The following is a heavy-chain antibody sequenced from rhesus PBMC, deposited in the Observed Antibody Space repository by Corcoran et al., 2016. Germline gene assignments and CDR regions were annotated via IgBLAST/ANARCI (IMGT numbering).Heavy chain of an antibody. V-gene: IGHV4-147*01. CDR2: VFGDGGST. Sequence: QVQLQESGPGLVKPSETLSLTCAVSGASVNSNAWSWIRQPPGKGLEWIGRVFGDGGSTRSTPSLTSRVTISRDTSKNQFSLKLDSVTAADSAVYYCGRGRVVNDGGLDSWGQGVLVTVSS. J-gene: IGHJ4*01. CDR1: GASVNSNA. D-gene: IGHD3-28*01. CDR3: GRGRVVNDGGLDS.